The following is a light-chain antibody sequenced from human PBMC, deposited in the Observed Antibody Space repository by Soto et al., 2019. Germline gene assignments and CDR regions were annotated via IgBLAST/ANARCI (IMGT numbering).Light chain of an antibody. V-gene: IGKV1-13*02. CDR2: DAS. CDR1: QGISSA. Sequence: AIQLTQSPSSLSASVGDRVTITCRASQGISSALAWYQQKPGKAPKLLIYDASSWESGVPSRFSGSGSGTDFTLTISSLQPEDFATYYCQQFNSYPPYTFGQGTKLEIK. CDR3: QQFNSYPPYT. J-gene: IGKJ2*01.